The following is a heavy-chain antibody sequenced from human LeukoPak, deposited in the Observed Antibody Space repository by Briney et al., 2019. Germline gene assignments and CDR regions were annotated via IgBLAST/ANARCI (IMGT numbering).Heavy chain of an antibody. Sequence: GGSLRLSCAASGFTFSSYSMNWVRQAPGKGLEWVSYISSSSGTIYYADSVKGRFTISRDNSKSTLCLQMNSLRAEDTAVYYCARSFRYFDSSGYYHFDYWGQGMLVTVSS. CDR3: ARSFRYFDSSGYYHFDY. CDR2: ISSSSGTI. CDR1: GFTFSSYS. D-gene: IGHD3-22*01. J-gene: IGHJ4*02. V-gene: IGHV3-48*01.